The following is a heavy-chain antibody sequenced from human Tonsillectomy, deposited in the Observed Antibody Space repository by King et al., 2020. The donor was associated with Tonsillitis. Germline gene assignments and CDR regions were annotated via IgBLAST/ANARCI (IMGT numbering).Heavy chain of an antibody. CDR1: GYTFTGYY. D-gene: IGHD3-3*01. J-gene: IGHJ6*02. Sequence: VQLVESGAEVKKPGASVKVSCKASGYTFTGYYMHWVRQAPGQGLEWMGWINPNNGGTNYAQKFQGRVTMTRDTSISTAYMDLSRLRSDDTAVYYCARAGVAAGMSPYYYGLDVWGQGTTVTVSS. CDR3: ARAGVAAGMSPYYYGLDV. CDR2: INPNNGGT. V-gene: IGHV1-2*02.